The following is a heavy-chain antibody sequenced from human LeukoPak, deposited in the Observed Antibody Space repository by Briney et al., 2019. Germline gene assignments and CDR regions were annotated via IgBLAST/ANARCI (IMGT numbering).Heavy chain of an antibody. D-gene: IGHD1-26*01. CDR1: GFTFSSYG. CDR3: AKETGELPIYDY. CDR2: ISYDGSNK. J-gene: IGHJ4*02. Sequence: GGSLRLSCAASGFTFSSYGMHWVRRAPGKGLEWVAVISYDGSNKYYADSVKGRFTISRDNSKNTLYLQMNSLRAEDTAVYYCAKETGELPIYDYWDQGTLVTVSS. V-gene: IGHV3-30*18.